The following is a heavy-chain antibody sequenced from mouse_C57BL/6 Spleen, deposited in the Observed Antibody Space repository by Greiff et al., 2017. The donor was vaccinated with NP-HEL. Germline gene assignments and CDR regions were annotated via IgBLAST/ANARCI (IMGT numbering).Heavy chain of an antibody. J-gene: IGHJ4*01. D-gene: IGHD1-2*01. Sequence: VQLQQSGPELVKPGASVKISCKASGYTFTDYYMNWVKQSHGKSLEWIGDINPNNGGTSYNQKFKGKATLTVDKSSSTAYMELRSLTSEDSAVYYCANYYGPSYYAMDYWGQGTSVTVSS. CDR1: GYTFTDYY. V-gene: IGHV1-26*01. CDR3: ANYYGPSYYAMDY. CDR2: INPNNGGT.